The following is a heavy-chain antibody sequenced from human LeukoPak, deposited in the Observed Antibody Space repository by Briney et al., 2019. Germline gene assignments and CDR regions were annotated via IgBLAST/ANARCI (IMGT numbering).Heavy chain of an antibody. J-gene: IGHJ1*01. Sequence: GASVNVSCKASGYSFTSYGISWVRQAPGQGLEWMGWISAYNGNTNYAQKLQGRVTMTTDTSTSTAYMEPRSLRSDDTAVYYCAMVPAVISPFQHWGQGTLVTVSS. CDR1: GYSFTSYG. V-gene: IGHV1-18*01. CDR2: ISAYNGNT. D-gene: IGHD2-2*01. CDR3: AMVPAVISPFQH.